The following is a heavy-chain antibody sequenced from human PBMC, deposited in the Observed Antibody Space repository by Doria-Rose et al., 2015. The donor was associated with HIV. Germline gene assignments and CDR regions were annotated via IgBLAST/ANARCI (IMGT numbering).Heavy chain of an antibody. CDR3: ASLYSSSPYYSDY. CDR1: GGSISSGSYY. Sequence: TLSLTCTVSGGSISSGSYYWSWIRQPAGKGLEWIGRIYISGSTNYNPSLKSRVTISIDTSKNQFSLKLRSVTAADTAVYYCASLYSSSPYYSDYWGQGTLVTVSS. J-gene: IGHJ4*02. V-gene: IGHV4-61*02. D-gene: IGHD6-13*01. CDR2: IYISGST.